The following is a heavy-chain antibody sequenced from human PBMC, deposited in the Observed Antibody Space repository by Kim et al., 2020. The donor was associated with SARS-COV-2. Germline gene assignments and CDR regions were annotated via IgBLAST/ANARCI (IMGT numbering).Heavy chain of an antibody. J-gene: IGHJ5*02. CDR2: IYYSGST. Sequence: SETLSLTCTVSGGSISSSSYYWGWIRQPPGKGLEWIGSIYYSGSTYYNPSLKSRVTISVDTSKNQFSLKLSSVTAADTAVYYCASSVVLRFLEWLSRGWFDPWGQGTLVTVSP. D-gene: IGHD3-3*01. V-gene: IGHV4-39*01. CDR3: ASSVVLRFLEWLSRGWFDP. CDR1: GGSISSSSYY.